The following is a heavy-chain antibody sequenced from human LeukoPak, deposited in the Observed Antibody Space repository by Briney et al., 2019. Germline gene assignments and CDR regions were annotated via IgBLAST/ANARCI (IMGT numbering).Heavy chain of an antibody. CDR3: AKDGYGSKSYIDLDY. CDR2: ISGSGGST. J-gene: IGHJ4*02. D-gene: IGHD3-10*01. CDR1: GFTFSSYA. Sequence: GGSLRLSCAASGFTFSSYAMSWVRQAPGKGLEWVSTISGSGGSTYYAHSAKGRFTISRDNSENTVYLQMSSLRAEDTAVYYCAKDGYGSKSYIDLDYWGQGTLVTVSS. V-gene: IGHV3-23*01.